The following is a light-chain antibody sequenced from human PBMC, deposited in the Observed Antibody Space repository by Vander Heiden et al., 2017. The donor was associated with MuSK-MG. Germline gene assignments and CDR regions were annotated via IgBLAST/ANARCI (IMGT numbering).Light chain of an antibody. J-gene: IGLJ1*01. Sequence: QSVLTQPPSVSGTPGQRVTIACSGSSSNIGSNTANWYQQLPGTAPKLLIYNNNQRPSGVPDRFSGSKTGTSASPAISGLPSEDEADDYCASWAANLDGPSCVFGTGTELTVL. CDR1: SSNIGSNT. CDR2: NNN. V-gene: IGLV1-44*01. CDR3: ASWAANLDGPSCV.